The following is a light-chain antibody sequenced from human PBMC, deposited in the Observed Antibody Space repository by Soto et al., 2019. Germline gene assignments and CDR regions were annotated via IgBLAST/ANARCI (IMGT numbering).Light chain of an antibody. V-gene: IGLV2-8*01. CDR3: TSYADTRNFGVV. CDR1: SSDVGGYNY. J-gene: IGLJ2*01. CDR2: EVN. Sequence: QSALTQPASVSGSPGQSITISCTGTSSDVGGYNYVSWYQQHPGKAPKLMIYEVNKRPSGVPDRFSGSKSDNTASLTVSGLQAEDEADYYCTSYADTRNFGVVFGGGTKLTVL.